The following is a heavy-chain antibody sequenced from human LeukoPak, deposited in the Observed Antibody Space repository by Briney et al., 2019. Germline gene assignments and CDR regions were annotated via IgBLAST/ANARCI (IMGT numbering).Heavy chain of an antibody. Sequence: ASVKVSCKASGYTFTSYAMHWVRQAPGQGLEWMAWINTGNGNAKYSEKFQGRVTITRDTSASTAYMDLSSLRSEDTAVYYCARVPLHDSNKYYYPHWGQGTVVTVSS. V-gene: IGHV1-3*04. CDR1: GYTFTSYA. J-gene: IGHJ1*01. CDR2: INTGNGNA. D-gene: IGHD3-10*01. CDR3: ARVPLHDSNKYYYPH.